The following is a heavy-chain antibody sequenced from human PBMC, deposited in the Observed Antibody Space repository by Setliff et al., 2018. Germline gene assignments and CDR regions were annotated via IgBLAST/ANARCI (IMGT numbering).Heavy chain of an antibody. J-gene: IGHJ4*02. CDR1: DGSLSTYY. CDR3: ARGGTSRYFDF. Sequence: PSETLSLTCTVSDGSLSTYYWSWIRQPPGKGLEFIGYVYYSGTANYSPSLRSRLTISVDTSKYQFSLKLRSVTAADTAVYYCARGGTSRYFDFWGQGAPVTVSS. CDR2: VYYSGTA. D-gene: IGHD5-12*01. V-gene: IGHV4-59*01.